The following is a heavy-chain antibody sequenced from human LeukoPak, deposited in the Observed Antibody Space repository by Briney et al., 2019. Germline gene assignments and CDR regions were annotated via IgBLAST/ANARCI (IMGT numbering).Heavy chain of an antibody. CDR1: GYSISSSYY. CDR2: IYHSGST. CDR3: ARPVDYYYYYMDV. D-gene: IGHD4-23*01. V-gene: IGHV4-38-2*01. J-gene: IGHJ6*03. Sequence: SETLSLTCAVSGYSISSSYYWGWIRQPPGKGLEWIGSIYHSGSTYYNPSLKSRVTISVDTSKNQFSLKLSSVTAADTAVYYCARPVDYYYYYMDVWGKGTTVTVSS.